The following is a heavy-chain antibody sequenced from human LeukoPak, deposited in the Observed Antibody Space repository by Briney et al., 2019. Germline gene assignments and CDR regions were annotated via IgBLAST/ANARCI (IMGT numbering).Heavy chain of an antibody. J-gene: IGHJ4*02. CDR1: GYTFANYP. CDR2: INTNTGNP. D-gene: IGHD6-19*01. Sequence: ASVKVSCKASGYTFANYPMIWVRQAPGQGLEWMGWINTNTGNPTYAQGFTGRFVFSLDTSVGTTYLQINSLKTEDTAVYYCARGGYSRGQGSPFDYWGQGTLVTVSS. CDR3: ARGGYSRGQGSPFDY. V-gene: IGHV7-4-1*02.